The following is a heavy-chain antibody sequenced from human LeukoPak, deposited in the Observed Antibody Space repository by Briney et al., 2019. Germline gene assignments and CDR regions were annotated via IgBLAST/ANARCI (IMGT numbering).Heavy chain of an antibody. CDR2: VSYTGRT. J-gene: IGHJ3*01. CDR1: GCSLSGHY. Sequence: SETLSLTCTVSGCSLSGHYWSWIRQPPGKRLEWIGYVSYTGRTKYNPSLQSRVTISIDTSKSQFSLKLTSVTSADTAVYSCARLLDNDISGDPDTFDVWGQGTTVIVSS. D-gene: IGHD3-22*01. CDR3: ARLLDNDISGDPDTFDV. V-gene: IGHV4-59*11.